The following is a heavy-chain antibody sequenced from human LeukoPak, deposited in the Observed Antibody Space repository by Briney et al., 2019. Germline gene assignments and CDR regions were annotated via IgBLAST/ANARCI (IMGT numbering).Heavy chain of an antibody. CDR1: GFTFSSYG. D-gene: IGHD6-19*01. J-gene: IGHJ4*02. CDR3: AKDADSSGWNFDY. V-gene: IGHV3-30*18. CDR2: ISXDGSNK. Sequence: GGSLRLSCAASGFTFSSYGMHWXRQAPGKGLEXXAVISXDGSNKYYAXSVKGXXTISRXXSKNTLYLQMNSLRAEDTAVYYCAKDADSSGWNFDYWGQGTLVTVSS.